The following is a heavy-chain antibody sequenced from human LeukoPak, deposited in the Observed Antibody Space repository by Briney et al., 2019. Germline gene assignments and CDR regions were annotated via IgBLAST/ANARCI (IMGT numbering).Heavy chain of an antibody. Sequence: GGSLRLSCAASGFTFSSYSMNWVRQAPGKGLEWVSSISSSSSYKYYADSVKGRFTISRDNAKNSLYLQMNSLRAEDTAVYYCARVVSLYSYGHEGYFDYWGQGTLVTVSS. CDR1: GFTFSSYS. D-gene: IGHD5-18*01. CDR2: ISSSSSYK. V-gene: IGHV3-21*04. J-gene: IGHJ4*02. CDR3: ARVVSLYSYGHEGYFDY.